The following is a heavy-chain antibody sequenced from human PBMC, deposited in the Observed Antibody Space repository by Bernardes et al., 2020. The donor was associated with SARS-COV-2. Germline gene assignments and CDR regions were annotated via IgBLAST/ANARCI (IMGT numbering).Heavy chain of an antibody. V-gene: IGHV2-5*02. J-gene: IGHJ3*02. CDR1: GFSLSTSGVG. Sequence: SGPTLVKPTQTLTLTCTFSGFSLSTSGVGVGWIRQPPGKALEWLALIYWDDDKRYSPSLKSRLTITKDTSKNQVVLTMTNMDPVDTATYYCAHGIVATAKYHDAFDIWGQGTMVTVSS. D-gene: IGHD5-12*01. CDR3: AHGIVATAKYHDAFDI. CDR2: IYWDDDK.